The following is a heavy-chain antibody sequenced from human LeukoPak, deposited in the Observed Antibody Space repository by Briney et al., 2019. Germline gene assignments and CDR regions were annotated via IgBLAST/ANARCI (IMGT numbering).Heavy chain of an antibody. Sequence: GGSLRLSCAASGFTFSSYAMSWVRQAPGKGLEWFSAISGSGGSTYYADSVKGRFTISRDNSKNTLYLQMNSLRAEDTAVYYCAKDRDSYNSPFGYWGQGTLVTVSS. V-gene: IGHV3-23*01. CDR3: AKDRDSYNSPFGY. J-gene: IGHJ4*02. CDR2: ISGSGGST. CDR1: GFTFSSYA. D-gene: IGHD5-24*01.